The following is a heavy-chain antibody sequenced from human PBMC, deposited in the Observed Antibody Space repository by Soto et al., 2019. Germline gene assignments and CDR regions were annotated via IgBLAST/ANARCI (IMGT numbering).Heavy chain of an antibody. CDR1: GFTFSSYG. CDR2: ISYDGSNK. V-gene: IGHV3-30*18. CDR3: AKHLIGGRLQSPFDL. J-gene: IGHJ4*02. D-gene: IGHD3-22*01. Sequence: SLRLSCAASGFTFSSYGMHWVRQAPGKGLEWVAVISYDGSNKYYADSVKGRFTISRDNSKNTLYLQMNSLRAEDTAVYYCAKHLIGGRLQSPFDLWGQGTQVTVSS.